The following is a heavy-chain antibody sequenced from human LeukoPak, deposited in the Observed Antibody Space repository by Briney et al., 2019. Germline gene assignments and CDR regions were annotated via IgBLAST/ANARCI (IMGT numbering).Heavy chain of an antibody. D-gene: IGHD5-18*01. J-gene: IGHJ6*02. Sequence: GGSLRLSCSVSGFTFSTFAMHWVRQAPGKGLESVSAISSDGDRTYYADSVKGRFTISRDNSKNTLYLQMNSLRAEDTAVYYCAKGQNIQLWLYRDYGMDVWGQGTTVTVSS. CDR3: AKGQNIQLWLYRDYGMDV. CDR1: GFTFSTFA. V-gene: IGHV3-64*04. CDR2: ISSDGDRT.